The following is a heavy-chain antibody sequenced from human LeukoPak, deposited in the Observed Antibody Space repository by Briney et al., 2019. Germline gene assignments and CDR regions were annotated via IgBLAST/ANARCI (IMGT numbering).Heavy chain of an antibody. D-gene: IGHD3-16*01. CDR1: GFTFGSYT. J-gene: IGHJ4*02. CDR3: ARDARGGDHEDYYFDY. CDR2: ISSSSSYI. V-gene: IGHV3-21*01. Sequence: GGSLRLSCAASGFTFGSYTMDWVRQAPGKGLEWVSSISSSSSYIYYADSVKGRFIISRDNAKNSLYLQMNSLRAEDTAVYYCARDARGGDHEDYYFDYWGQGTLVTVSS.